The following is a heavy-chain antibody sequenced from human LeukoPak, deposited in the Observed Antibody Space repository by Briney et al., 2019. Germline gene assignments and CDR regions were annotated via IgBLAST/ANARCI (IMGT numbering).Heavy chain of an antibody. CDR1: GGSISSSSYY. Sequence: PSETLSLTCTVSGGSISSSSYYWGWIRQPPGKGLEWIGSIYYSGSTYYNPSLKSRVTISVDTSKNQFSLKLSSVTAADTAVYYCARDPRRSFFDYWGQGTLVTVSS. V-gene: IGHV4-39*02. CDR2: IYYSGST. J-gene: IGHJ4*02. D-gene: IGHD1-14*01. CDR3: ARDPRRSFFDY.